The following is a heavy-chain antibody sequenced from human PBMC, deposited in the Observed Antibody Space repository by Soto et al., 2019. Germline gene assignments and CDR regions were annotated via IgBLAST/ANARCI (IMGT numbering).Heavy chain of an antibody. D-gene: IGHD3-10*01. CDR2: IYWDDDH. CDR1: GFSLSTNGVA. CDR3: AQEAYYSTYFDS. V-gene: IGHV2-5*02. J-gene: IGHJ4*02. Sequence: QITLKESGPTLVRPTQTLTLTCTFSGFSLSTNGVAVGWIRQSPGKALEWLALIYWDDDHHYIPPLKTRLTITKDTSKNQVVLTMTNLDPADTGTYYCAQEAYYSTYFDSWGQGTQVTVSS.